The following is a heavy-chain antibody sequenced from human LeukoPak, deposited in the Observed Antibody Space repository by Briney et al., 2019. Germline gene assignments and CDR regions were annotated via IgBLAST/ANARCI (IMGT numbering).Heavy chain of an antibody. J-gene: IGHJ6*02. CDR1: GFTFSSYW. CDR3: ARDWGENSSGWYFVRRDSYGMDV. Sequence: GGSLRLPCAASGFTFSSYWMSWLRQAPGKGLEGVANIKQDGSEKYYVDFVKGRFTISRDNAKNSLYLQMNSRRAEDTAVYYCARDWGENSSGWYFVRRDSYGMDVWGQGTTVTVSS. D-gene: IGHD6-19*01. V-gene: IGHV3-7*01. CDR2: IKQDGSEK.